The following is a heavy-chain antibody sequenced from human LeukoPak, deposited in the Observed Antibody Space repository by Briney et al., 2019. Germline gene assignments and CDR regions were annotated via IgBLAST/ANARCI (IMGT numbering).Heavy chain of an antibody. V-gene: IGHV3-9*01. CDR2: ISWNSGSI. D-gene: IGHD3-22*01. Sequence: PGRSLRLSCAASGFTFDDYAVHWVRQAPGKGLEWVSGISWNSGSIGYADSVKGRFTISRDNAKNSLYLQMNSLRAEDTALYYCAKDSMYDSSGYPFDYWGQGTLVTVSS. J-gene: IGHJ4*02. CDR1: GFTFDDYA. CDR3: AKDSMYDSSGYPFDY.